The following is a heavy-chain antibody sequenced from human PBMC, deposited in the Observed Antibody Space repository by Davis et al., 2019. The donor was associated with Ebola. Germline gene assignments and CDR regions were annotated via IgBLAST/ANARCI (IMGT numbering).Heavy chain of an antibody. J-gene: IGHJ2*01. CDR2: INHSGST. CDR1: GGSFSGYY. CDR3: ARSVFYDSTGYYVHWYYDL. D-gene: IGHD3-22*01. Sequence: MPSETLSLTCAVYGGSFSGYYWSWIRQPPGKGLEWIGEINHSGSTNYNASLKSRVTISVDTSKNHFSLNLSSVTAADTAIYYCARSVFYDSTGYYVHWYYDLWGRGTLVTVSS. V-gene: IGHV4-34*01.